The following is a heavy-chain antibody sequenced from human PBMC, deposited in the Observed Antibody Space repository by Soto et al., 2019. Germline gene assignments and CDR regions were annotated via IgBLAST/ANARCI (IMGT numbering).Heavy chain of an antibody. CDR1: GFTFSSYA. CDR2: ISYDGSNK. J-gene: IGHJ4*02. Sequence: QVQLVESGGGVVQPGRSLRLSCAASGFTFSSYAMHWVRQAPGKGLEWVAVISYDGSNKYYADSVKGRFTISRDNAKNSLYLQMNSLRAEDTAVYYCARDLGITIFGVVTEYYFDYWGQGTLVTVSS. CDR3: ARDLGITIFGVVTEYYFDY. V-gene: IGHV3-30-3*01. D-gene: IGHD3-3*01.